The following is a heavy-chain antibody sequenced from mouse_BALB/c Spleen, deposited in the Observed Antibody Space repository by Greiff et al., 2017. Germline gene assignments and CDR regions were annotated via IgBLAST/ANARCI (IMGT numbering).Heavy chain of an antibody. J-gene: IGHJ4*01. V-gene: IGHV1-9*01. Sequence: VHLVESGAELMKPGASVKISCKATGYTFSSYWIEWVKQRPGHGLEWIGEILPGSGSTNYNEKFKGKATFTADTSSNTAYMQLSSLTSEDSAVYYCARGVLRPYAMDYWGQGTSVTVAS. D-gene: IGHD1-2*01. CDR1: GYTFSSYW. CDR2: ILPGSGST. CDR3: ARGVLRPYAMDY.